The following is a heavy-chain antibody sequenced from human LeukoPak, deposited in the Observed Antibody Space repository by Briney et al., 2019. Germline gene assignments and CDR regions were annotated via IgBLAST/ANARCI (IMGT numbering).Heavy chain of an antibody. Sequence: SETLSLTCTVSGGSISSGDYYWSWIRQPPGKGLEWIGYIYYSGSTYYNPSLKSRVTISVDTSKNQFSLKLSSVTAADTAVYYCARRSYVGPGSYLNWFDPWGQGTLVTVSS. CDR3: ARRSYVGPGSYLNWFDP. D-gene: IGHD3-10*01. V-gene: IGHV4-30-4*01. CDR1: GGSISSGDYY. CDR2: IYYSGST. J-gene: IGHJ5*02.